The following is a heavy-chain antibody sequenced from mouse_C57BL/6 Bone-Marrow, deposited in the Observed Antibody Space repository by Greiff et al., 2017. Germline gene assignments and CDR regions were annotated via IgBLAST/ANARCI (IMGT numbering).Heavy chain of an antibody. CDR3: ASELCFDY. V-gene: IGHV1-61*01. CDR1: GYTFTSYW. D-gene: IGHD3-3*01. Sequence: QVQLQQPGAELVRPGSSVKLSCKASGYTFTSYWMDWVKQRPGQGLEWIGNIYPSDSETHYNQKFKDKATLTVDTSSSTAYMQLSSLTSEDSAVYYCASELCFDYWGQGTSLTVSS. J-gene: IGHJ2*02. CDR2: IYPSDSET.